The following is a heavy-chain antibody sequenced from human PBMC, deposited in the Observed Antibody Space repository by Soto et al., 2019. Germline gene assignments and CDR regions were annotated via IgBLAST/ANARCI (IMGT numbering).Heavy chain of an antibody. V-gene: IGHV4-39*07. Sequence: SETLSLTCTVSGGSISSSSYYWGWIRQPPGKGLEWIGSIYYSGSTNYNPSLKSRVTISVDKSKNQFSLKLSSVTAADTAVYYCARFYDILTGYYERYYGMDVWGQGTTVTVSS. D-gene: IGHD3-9*01. CDR3: ARFYDILTGYYERYYGMDV. CDR1: GGSISSSSYY. CDR2: IYYSGST. J-gene: IGHJ6*02.